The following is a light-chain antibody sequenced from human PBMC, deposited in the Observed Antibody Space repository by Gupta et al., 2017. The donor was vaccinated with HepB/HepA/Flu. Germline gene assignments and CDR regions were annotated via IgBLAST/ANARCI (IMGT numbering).Light chain of an antibody. Sequence: DIQMTQSPSTLSASVGDRVTITCRASQSISSWLAWYQRKPGKAPNLLIYKASSLESGVPSRFSGSGSETEFTLTISSLQPDDFATYYCQQYDTYPLTFGGGTKVEIK. CDR1: QSISSW. CDR3: QQYDTYPLT. J-gene: IGKJ4*01. CDR2: KAS. V-gene: IGKV1-5*03.